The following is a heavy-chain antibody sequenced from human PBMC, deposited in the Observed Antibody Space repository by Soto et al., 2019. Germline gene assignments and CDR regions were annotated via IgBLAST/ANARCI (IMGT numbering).Heavy chain of an antibody. CDR2: IKSKTDGGTT. D-gene: IGHD2-21*01. Sequence: GGSLRLSCAASGFTFSNAWMNWVRQAPGKGLEWVGRIKSKTDGGTTDYAAPVKGRFTISRDDSKNTLYLQMNSLKTEDTAVYYCTTDIHIVVVGDAFDIRGQGTMVTVSS. CDR3: TTDIHIVVVGDAFDI. V-gene: IGHV3-15*07. CDR1: GFTFSNAW. J-gene: IGHJ3*02.